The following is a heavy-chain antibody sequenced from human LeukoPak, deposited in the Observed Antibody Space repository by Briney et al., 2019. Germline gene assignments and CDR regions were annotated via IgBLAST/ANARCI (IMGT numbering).Heavy chain of an antibody. V-gene: IGHV3-66*01. Sequence: GGSLRLSCAASGFTVSSDYMSWVRQAPGKGLEWVSVIYSGGSTYYADSVKGRFTISRDNSKNTLYLQMNSLRAEDTPVYYCANSIAASTAHYYYYYGMDVWGQGTTVTVSS. J-gene: IGHJ6*02. CDR2: IYSGGST. CDR3: ANSIAASTAHYYYYYGMDV. D-gene: IGHD6-13*01. CDR1: GFTVSSDY.